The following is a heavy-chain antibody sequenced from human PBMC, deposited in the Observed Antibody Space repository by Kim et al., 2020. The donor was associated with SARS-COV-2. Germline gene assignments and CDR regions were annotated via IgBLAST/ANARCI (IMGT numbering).Heavy chain of an antibody. V-gene: IGHV1-8*01. CDR1: GYTFTSYD. CDR2: MNPNSGNT. D-gene: IGHD6-19*01. Sequence: ASVKVSCKASGYTFTSYDINWVRQATGQGLEWMGWMNPNSGNTGYAQKFQGRVTMTRNTSISTAYMELSSLRSEDTAVYYCARGVRYSSGWYGGYFDYWGQGTLVTVSS. CDR3: ARGVRYSSGWYGGYFDY. J-gene: IGHJ4*02.